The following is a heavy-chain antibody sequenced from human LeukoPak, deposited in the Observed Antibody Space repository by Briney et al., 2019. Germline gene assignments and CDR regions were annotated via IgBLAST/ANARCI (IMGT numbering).Heavy chain of an antibody. D-gene: IGHD6-19*01. CDR2: IYTSGST. J-gene: IGHJ5*02. CDR1: GASISSYY. Sequence: SETLSLTCAISGASISSYYWSWIRQPAGKGLEWIGRIYTSGSTNYNPSLKSRVTMSVDTSKNQFSLKLSSVTAADTAVYYCARDLAVAGNLDWFDPWGQGTLVTVSS. V-gene: IGHV4-4*07. CDR3: ARDLAVAGNLDWFDP.